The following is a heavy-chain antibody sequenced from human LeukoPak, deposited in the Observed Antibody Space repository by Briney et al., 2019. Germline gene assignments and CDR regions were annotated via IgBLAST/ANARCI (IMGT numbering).Heavy chain of an antibody. D-gene: IGHD1-7*01. CDR1: GYTFTSYD. J-gene: IGHJ4*02. Sequence: ASVKVSCKASGYTFTSYDINWVRQATGQGLEWMGWMNPNSGNTGYAQKFQGRVTITRNTSISTAYMELSRLRSDDTAVYYCARSGSITGTTVFDYWGQGTLVTVSS. CDR2: MNPNSGNT. V-gene: IGHV1-8*03. CDR3: ARSGSITGTTVFDY.